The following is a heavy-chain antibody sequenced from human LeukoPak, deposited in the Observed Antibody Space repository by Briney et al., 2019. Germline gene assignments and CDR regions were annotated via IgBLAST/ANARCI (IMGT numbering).Heavy chain of an antibody. J-gene: IGHJ4*02. D-gene: IGHD6-19*01. CDR2: IYSGGST. Sequence: GGSLGLSCAASGFTVSGNCMSWVRQAPGKGLEWVSVIYSGGSTNYADSVKGRFTISRDNSKNTLYLQMNSLRAEDTAVYYCASTGSGWYSDYWGQGTLVTVSS. V-gene: IGHV3-66*02. CDR3: ASTGSGWYSDY. CDR1: GFTVSGNC.